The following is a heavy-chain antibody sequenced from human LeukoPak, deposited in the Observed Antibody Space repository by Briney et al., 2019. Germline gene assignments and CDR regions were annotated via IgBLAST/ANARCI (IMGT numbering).Heavy chain of an antibody. CDR1: GYSFTSYW. CDR3: AGGAAKLRYFDWLHDAFDI. Sequence: GESLKISCKGSGYSFTSYWIGWVRQMPGKGLEWMGIIYPGDSDTRYSPSFQGQVTISADKSISTAYLQWSSLKASDTAMYYCAGGAAKLRYFDWLHDAFDIWGQGTMVTVSS. J-gene: IGHJ3*02. V-gene: IGHV5-51*01. D-gene: IGHD3-9*01. CDR2: IYPGDSDT.